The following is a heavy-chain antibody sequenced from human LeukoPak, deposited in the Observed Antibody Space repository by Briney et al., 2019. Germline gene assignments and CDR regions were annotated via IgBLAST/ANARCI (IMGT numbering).Heavy chain of an antibody. CDR3: ASLGRGYYYDSSGYYSDY. V-gene: IGHV1-2*02. J-gene: IGHJ4*02. D-gene: IGHD3-22*01. CDR1: GYTFTGYY. CDR2: INPNSGGT. Sequence: ASVKVSCKASGYTFTGYYMHWVRQAPGQGLEWMGWINPNSGGTNYAQKFQGRVTMTRDTSISTAYMELSGLRSDDTAVYYCASLGRGYYYDSSGYYSDYWGQGTLVTVSS.